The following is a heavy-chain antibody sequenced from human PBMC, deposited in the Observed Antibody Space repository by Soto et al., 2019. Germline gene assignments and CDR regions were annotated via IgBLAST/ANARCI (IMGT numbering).Heavy chain of an antibody. CDR2: ISGYSGHT. D-gene: IGHD4-4*01. Sequence: QVQLVQSGAEVKRPGASVKVSCKTSGYTFNTYGITWVRQAPGQGLEWMGWISGYSGHTKYAEKVQGRVTMTTDPFTSTGYMELSRLTYEDTAVYYCAREGPYSNYAEYFHHWCQGTLVTVSS. CDR1: GYTFNTYG. V-gene: IGHV1-18*01. CDR3: AREGPYSNYAEYFHH. J-gene: IGHJ1*01.